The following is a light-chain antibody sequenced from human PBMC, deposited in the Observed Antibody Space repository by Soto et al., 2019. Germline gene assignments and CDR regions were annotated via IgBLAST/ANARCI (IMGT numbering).Light chain of an antibody. J-gene: IGLJ2*01. V-gene: IGLV1-40*01. CDR3: QSYDISLSGSVV. CDR2: GNN. Sequence: QSVLTQPPSASGAPGQRVTISCTGSSSHVGAGYDVHWYQQFPGTAPKLLIYGNNNRPSGVPDRFSGSKSGTSASLAITALQADHEADYSCQSYDISLSGSVVFGGGTKLTVL. CDR1: SSHVGAGYD.